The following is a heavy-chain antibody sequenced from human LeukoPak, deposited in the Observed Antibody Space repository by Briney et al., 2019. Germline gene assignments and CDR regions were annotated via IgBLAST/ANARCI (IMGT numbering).Heavy chain of an antibody. CDR1: GFTFSSYA. J-gene: IGHJ2*01. D-gene: IGHD3-10*01. Sequence: GGSLRLSCAASGFTFSSYAMHWVRQAPGKGLEWVAVISYDGSNKYYADSVKGRFTISRDNSKNTLYLQMNSLRAEDTAMYYCARDSMVRGVMIYWYFDLWGRGTLVTVSS. V-gene: IGHV3-30-3*01. CDR3: ARDSMVRGVMIYWYFDL. CDR2: ISYDGSNK.